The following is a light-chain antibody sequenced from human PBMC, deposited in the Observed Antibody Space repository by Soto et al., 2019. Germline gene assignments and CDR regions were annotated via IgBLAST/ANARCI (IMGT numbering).Light chain of an antibody. J-gene: IGLJ3*02. CDR3: QSYDSSLSGWV. CDR2: GNS. V-gene: IGLV1-40*01. Sequence: QSVLTQPPSVSGAPGQRVTISCTGSSSNIGAGYDVHWYQLLPGTAPKLLIYGNSNRPSGVPDRFSGSKSGTSASLAITGLQAEDEGDYYCQSYDSSLSGWVFGGGTKLTVL. CDR1: SSNIGAGYD.